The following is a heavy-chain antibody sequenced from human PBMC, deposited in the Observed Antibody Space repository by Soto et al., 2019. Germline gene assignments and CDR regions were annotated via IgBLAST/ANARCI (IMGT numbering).Heavy chain of an antibody. CDR1: GGSFSGYY. CDR2: INHSGST. V-gene: IGHV4-34*01. Sequence: SETLSLTCAVYGGSFSGYYWSWIRQPPGKGLEWIGEINHSGSTNYNPSLKSRVTISVDTSKNQFSLKLSSVTAADTAVYYCAIGLGAAAGTYYWGQGTLVTVSS. D-gene: IGHD6-13*01. J-gene: IGHJ4*02. CDR3: AIGLGAAAGTYY.